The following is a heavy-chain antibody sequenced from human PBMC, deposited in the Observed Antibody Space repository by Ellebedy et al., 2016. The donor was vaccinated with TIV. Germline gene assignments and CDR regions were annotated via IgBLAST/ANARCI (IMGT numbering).Heavy chain of an antibody. CDR1: GFTFNSFG. V-gene: IGHV3-23*01. J-gene: IGHJ5*02. D-gene: IGHD1-26*01. CDR3: AKEVGAMPS. Sequence: GESLKISCAASGFTFNSFGMSWVRQAPGKGLEWGPGISGSGGSTYYADSVKGRFTISRDNSKNTLYLQMKSLSAEDTALYYCAKEVGAMPSWGQGTLVTVSS. CDR2: ISGSGGST.